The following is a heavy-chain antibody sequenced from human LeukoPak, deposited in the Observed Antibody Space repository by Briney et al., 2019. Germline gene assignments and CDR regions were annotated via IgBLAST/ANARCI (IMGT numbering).Heavy chain of an antibody. V-gene: IGHV4-59*08. J-gene: IGHJ2*01. D-gene: IGHD5-24*01. CDR2: IYYSGST. CDR1: GGSISSYY. CDR3: ARHGWLQGWYFDL. Sequence: SETLSLTCTVSGGSISSYYWSWIRQPPGKGLEWIGYIYYSGSTNYNPSLKSRVTISVDTSKNQFSLKLSSVTAADMAVYYCARHGWLQGWYFDLWGRGTLVTVSS.